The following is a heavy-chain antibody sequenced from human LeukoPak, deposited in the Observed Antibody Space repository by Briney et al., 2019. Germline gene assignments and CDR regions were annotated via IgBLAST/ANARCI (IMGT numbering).Heavy chain of an antibody. V-gene: IGHV4-59*08. CDR1: GGSISAYY. CDR2: IYCSGST. D-gene: IGHD4-11*01. Sequence: SETLSFNCTVSGGSISAYYWSWIRQPPGKGLEWIGYIYCSGSTNYNPSLKSRVTISVDTSKSQFSLKLSSVTAADTAVYYCARHDYTYAYFDYWGQGTLVTVSS. CDR3: ARHDYTYAYFDY. J-gene: IGHJ4*02.